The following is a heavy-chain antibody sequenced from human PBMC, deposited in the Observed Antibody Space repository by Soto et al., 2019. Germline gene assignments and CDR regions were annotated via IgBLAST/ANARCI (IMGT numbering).Heavy chain of an antibody. Sequence: GGSLRLSCAGSGFTFSSHWMSWVRQAPGKGLEWVANISPEGSAMSYVGSVQDRFTISRDNAKNSLFLQMNSLRAEDAAVYHCVQGASTANQPLDSWGQGVLVTVSS. V-gene: IGHV3-7*01. J-gene: IGHJ4*02. D-gene: IGHD1-26*01. CDR2: ISPEGSAM. CDR3: VQGASTANQPLDS. CDR1: GFTFSSHW.